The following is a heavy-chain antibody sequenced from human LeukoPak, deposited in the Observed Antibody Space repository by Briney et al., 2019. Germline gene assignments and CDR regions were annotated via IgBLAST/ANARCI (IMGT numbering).Heavy chain of an antibody. J-gene: IGHJ4*02. D-gene: IGHD3-3*01. CDR2: IIPIFGTA. CDR1: GGTFSSYA. V-gene: IGHV1-69*05. CDR3: AITIFGVVIPYNFDY. Sequence: SVKVSCKASGGTFSSYAISWVRQAPGQGLEWMGGIIPIFGTANYAQKFQGRVTITTDESTSTAYMELSSLRSEDTAVHYCAITIFGVVIPYNFDYGARGTLVTV.